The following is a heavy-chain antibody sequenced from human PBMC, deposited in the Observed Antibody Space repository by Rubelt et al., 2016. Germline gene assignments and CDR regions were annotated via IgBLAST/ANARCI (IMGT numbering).Heavy chain of an antibody. J-gene: IGHJ4*02. V-gene: IGHV3-74*01. CDR3: ARDKGYSPDY. Sequence: YADSVKGRFTISRDNAKNTLYLQMSSLRAEDTAVYYCARDKGYSPDYWGQGTQVIVSS. D-gene: IGHD6-13*01.